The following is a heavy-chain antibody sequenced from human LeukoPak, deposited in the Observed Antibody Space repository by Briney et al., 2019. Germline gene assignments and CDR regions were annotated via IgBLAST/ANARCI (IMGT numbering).Heavy chain of an antibody. Sequence: GASVKVSCKVSGYTLTELSMHWVRQAPGKGLEWMGGFDPEDGETIYAQKFQGRVTMTGDTSTDTAYMELSSLRSEDTAVYYCATLRVGGYFDYWGQGTLVTVSS. CDR2: FDPEDGET. J-gene: IGHJ4*02. V-gene: IGHV1-24*01. CDR3: ATLRVGGYFDY. CDR1: GYTLTELS. D-gene: IGHD1-26*01.